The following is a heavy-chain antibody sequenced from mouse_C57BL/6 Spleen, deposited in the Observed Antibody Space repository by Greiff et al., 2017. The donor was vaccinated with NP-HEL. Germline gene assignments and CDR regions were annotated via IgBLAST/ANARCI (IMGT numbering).Heavy chain of an antibody. V-gene: IGHV1-81*01. CDR3: ASKTAQASYFDY. J-gene: IGHJ2*01. Sequence: VQLQQSGAELARPGASVKLSCKASGYTFTSYGISWVKQRTGQGLEWIGEIYPRSGNTYYNEKFKGKATLTADKSSSTAYMELRSLTSEDSAVYFCASKTAQASYFDYWGQGTTLTVSS. D-gene: IGHD3-2*02. CDR2: IYPRSGNT. CDR1: GYTFTSYG.